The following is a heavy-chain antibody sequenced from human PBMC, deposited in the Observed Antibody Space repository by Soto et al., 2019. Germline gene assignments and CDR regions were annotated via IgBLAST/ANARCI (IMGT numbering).Heavy chain of an antibody. V-gene: IGHV4-59*01. CDR3: ARVSDYFDY. J-gene: IGHJ4*02. CDR2: IYYSGST. CDR1: GGSISSYY. D-gene: IGHD2-8*01. Sequence: SETLSLTCTVSGGSISSYYWSWIRQPPGKGLEWIGYIYYSGSTNYNPSLKSRVTISVDTSKNQFSLKLSSVTAADTAVYYCARVSDYFDYWGQGTLVTVSS.